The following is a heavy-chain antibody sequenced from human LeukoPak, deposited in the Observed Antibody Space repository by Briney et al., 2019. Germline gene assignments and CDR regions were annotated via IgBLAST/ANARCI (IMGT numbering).Heavy chain of an antibody. D-gene: IGHD6-13*01. V-gene: IGHV1-69*13. CDR3: AIRYIAAAGTENYGMDV. J-gene: IGHJ6*02. Sequence: SVKVSCKASGYTFNWYGISWVRQAPGQGLEWMGGIIPIFGTANYAQKFQGRVTITADESTSTAYMELSSLRSEDAAVYYCAIRYIAAAGTENYGMDVWGQGTTVTVSS. CDR1: GYTFNWYG. CDR2: IIPIFGTA.